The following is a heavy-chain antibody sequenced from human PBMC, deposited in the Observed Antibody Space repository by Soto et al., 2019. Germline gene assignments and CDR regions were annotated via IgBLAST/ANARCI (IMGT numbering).Heavy chain of an antibody. J-gene: IGHJ6*02. CDR2: ISAYNGNT. CDR3: AXKLELRGSYYYYYDMDV. D-gene: IGHD1-7*01. CDR1: GYTFTSYG. Sequence: GASVKVSCKASGYTFTSYGISWVRQAPGQGLEWMGWISAYNGNTNYAQKLQGRVTMTTDTSTSTAYMELRSLRSDDTAVYYCAXKLELRGSYYYYYDMDVWGQGTTVTVSS. V-gene: IGHV1-18*04.